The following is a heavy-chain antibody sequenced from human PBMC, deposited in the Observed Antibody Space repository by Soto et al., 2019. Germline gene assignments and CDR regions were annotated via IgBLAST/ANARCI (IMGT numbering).Heavy chain of an antibody. CDR3: TREGGIAVAGMRDDYYYYYMDV. CDR1: GFTFGDYA. V-gene: IGHV3-49*03. D-gene: IGHD6-19*01. J-gene: IGHJ6*03. CDR2: IRSKAYGGTT. Sequence: GVSLRLSCTASGFTFGDYAMSWFRQAPGKGLEWVGFIRSKAYGGTTEYAASVKGRFTISRDDSKSIAYLQMNSLKTEDTAVYYCTREGGIAVAGMRDDYYYYYMDVWGKGTTVTVSS.